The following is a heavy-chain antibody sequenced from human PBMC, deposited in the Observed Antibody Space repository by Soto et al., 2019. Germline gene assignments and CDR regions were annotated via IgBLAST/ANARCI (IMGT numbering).Heavy chain of an antibody. D-gene: IGHD2-8*02. CDR1: GFSFSAYD. CDR2: ISYDETTT. CDR3: VRARQNLVVNEYFQY. J-gene: IGHJ1*01. V-gene: IGHV3-30-3*01. Sequence: QVQLVESGGGVVQPGRSLRLSCAASGFSFSAYDIHWVRQAPGKGLEWVALISYDETTTYYADSVKGRFTISRDNSKNTLYLQMNSLRSEDTAVYYCVRARQNLVVNEYFQYWGQGTLVIVSS.